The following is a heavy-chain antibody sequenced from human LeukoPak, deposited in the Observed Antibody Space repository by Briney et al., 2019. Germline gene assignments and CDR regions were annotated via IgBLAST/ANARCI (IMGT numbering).Heavy chain of an antibody. Sequence: SETLSLTCTVSGGSISSYYWSWIRQPAGKGLEWIGRIYTSGSTNYNPSLKSRVTMSVDTSKNQFSLKLSSVTAADTAVYFCARHSGSSVLNWFDPWGQGTLVTVSS. D-gene: IGHD6-6*01. CDR1: GGSISSYY. CDR2: IYTSGST. J-gene: IGHJ5*02. V-gene: IGHV4-4*07. CDR3: ARHSGSSVLNWFDP.